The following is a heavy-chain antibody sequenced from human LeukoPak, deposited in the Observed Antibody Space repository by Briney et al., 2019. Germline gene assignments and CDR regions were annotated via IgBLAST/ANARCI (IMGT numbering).Heavy chain of an antibody. Sequence: GGSLRLSCAASGLTFSNHGMHWVRQAPGKGLEWVAVIWYDGSNQHYADSVKGRFTISRDNSKNMVYLQMNSLRAEDTATYYCARWGDGKRFDYWGQGTLVTVSS. CDR3: ARWGDGKRFDY. J-gene: IGHJ4*02. D-gene: IGHD2-21*02. V-gene: IGHV3-33*01. CDR2: IWYDGSNQ. CDR1: GLTFSNHG.